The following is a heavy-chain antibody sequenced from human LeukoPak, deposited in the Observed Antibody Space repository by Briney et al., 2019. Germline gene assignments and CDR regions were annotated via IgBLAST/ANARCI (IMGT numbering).Heavy chain of an antibody. D-gene: IGHD4-17*01. V-gene: IGHV1-18*01. J-gene: IGHJ4*02. CDR3: ARADYGDALDY. Sequence: ASVKVSCKASGYTFTNYGITWVRQAPGQGLEWMGWISAYNGNTNYAQKLQGRVTMTTDTSTSTAYMELTSLRSDDTAVYYCARADYGDALDYWGQGTLVTVSS. CDR1: GYTFTNYG. CDR2: ISAYNGNT.